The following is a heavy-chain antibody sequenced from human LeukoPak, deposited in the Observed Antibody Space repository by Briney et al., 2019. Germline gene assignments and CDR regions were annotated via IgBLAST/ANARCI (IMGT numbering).Heavy chain of an antibody. D-gene: IGHD6-19*01. CDR1: GFTFSSYG. CDR2: IRYDGSNK. CDR3: AKDLRPYSSGVYYFDY. V-gene: IGHV3-30*02. J-gene: IGHJ4*02. Sequence: GGSPRLSCAASGFTFSSYGMHWVRQAPGKGLEWVAFIRYDGSNKYYADSVKGRFTISRDNSKNTLYLQMNSLRAEDTAVYYCAKDLRPYSSGVYYFDYWGQGTLVTVSS.